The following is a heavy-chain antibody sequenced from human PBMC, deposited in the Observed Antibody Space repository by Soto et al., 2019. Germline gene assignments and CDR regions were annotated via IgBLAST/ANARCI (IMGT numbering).Heavy chain of an antibody. D-gene: IGHD3-3*01. CDR1: GYTFTGNY. CDR2: VNPDNSDT. Sequence: ASVKVSCKASGYTFTGNYIHWVRQAPGQGLEWMGRVNPDNSDTASAQKFQGRVTMTSDTSVTTAYMELSRLTSDDTAVYYCARDPRPPSGWLGFWEYGMDVWGQGTMVTVSS. V-gene: IGHV1-2*06. CDR3: ARDPRPPSGWLGFWEYGMDV. J-gene: IGHJ6*02.